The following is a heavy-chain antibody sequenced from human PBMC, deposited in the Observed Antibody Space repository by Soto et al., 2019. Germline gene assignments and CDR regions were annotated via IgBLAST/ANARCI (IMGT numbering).Heavy chain of an antibody. J-gene: IGHJ4*02. D-gene: IGHD6-13*01. V-gene: IGHV1-3*01. CDR2: INAGNGNT. CDR1: GYTFTSYA. CDR3: ARDSRRAGKGTSPPAGFDY. Sequence: ASVKVSCKASGYTFTSYAMHWVRQAPGQRLEWMGWINAGNGNTKYSQKFQGRVTITRDTSASTAYMELSSLRSEDTAVYYCARDSRRAGKGTSPPAGFDYWGQGTLVTVSS.